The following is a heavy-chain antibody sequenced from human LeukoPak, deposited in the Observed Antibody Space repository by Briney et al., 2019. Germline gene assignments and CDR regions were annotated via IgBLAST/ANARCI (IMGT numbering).Heavy chain of an antibody. CDR2: IIGSGDTT. V-gene: IGHV3-23*01. D-gene: IGHD3-16*01. CDR1: GITLSSYA. CDR3: AKVTGGDMITYGGLDY. Sequence: GGSLRLSCAASGITLSSYAMSWVRQAPGKGLEWVSAIIGSGDTTYYADSVKGRLTISRDNSKNTLYLQMNSLRAEDTAVYYCAKVTGGDMITYGGLDYWGQGTLVTVSS. J-gene: IGHJ4*02.